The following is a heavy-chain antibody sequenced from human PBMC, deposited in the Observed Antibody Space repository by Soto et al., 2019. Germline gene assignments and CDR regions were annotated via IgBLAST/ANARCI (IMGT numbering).Heavy chain of an antibody. J-gene: IGHJ4*02. V-gene: IGHV1-8*01. D-gene: IGHD2-15*01. Sequence: QVQLVQSGAEVKKPGASVKVSCKASGYTFTSYDINWLRQATGPGLEWMGWMNPNSSNTGYAQRFQGSVTRTRNDSISTGYMELSSRRSEDTAVDYCARSEYCSGGSCSRQKNRGNYWCQGSLVTVSS. CDR3: ARSEYCSGGSCSRQKNRGNY. CDR2: MNPNSSNT. CDR1: GYTFTSYD.